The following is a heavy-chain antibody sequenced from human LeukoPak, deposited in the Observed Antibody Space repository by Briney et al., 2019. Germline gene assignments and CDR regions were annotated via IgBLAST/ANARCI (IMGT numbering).Heavy chain of an antibody. J-gene: IGHJ4*02. CDR3: ARGRYYGSGSYQDFDY. CDR1: GYTFTSYS. D-gene: IGHD3-10*01. V-gene: IGHV1-18*01. CDR2: ISAYNGNT. Sequence: GASVKVSCYASGYTFTSYSISWVRQAPGQGLEWMGWISAYNGNTNYAQKLQGRVTMTTDTSTSTAYMELRSLRSDDTAVYYCARGRYYGSGSYQDFDYWGQGTLVTVSS.